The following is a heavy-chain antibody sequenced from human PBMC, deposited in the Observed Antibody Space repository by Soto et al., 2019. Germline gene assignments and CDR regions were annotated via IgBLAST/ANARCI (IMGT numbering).Heavy chain of an antibody. Sequence: ASVKVSCKASGGTFSSYAISWVRQAPGQGLEWMGGIIPIFGTANYAQKFKGRVTITADESTSTAYMELSSLRSEDTAVYYCARACASGGSCYSSWFDPWGQGTLVTVSS. CDR1: GGTFSSYA. CDR2: IIPIFGTA. J-gene: IGHJ5*02. CDR3: ARACASGGSCYSSWFDP. D-gene: IGHD2-15*01. V-gene: IGHV1-69*13.